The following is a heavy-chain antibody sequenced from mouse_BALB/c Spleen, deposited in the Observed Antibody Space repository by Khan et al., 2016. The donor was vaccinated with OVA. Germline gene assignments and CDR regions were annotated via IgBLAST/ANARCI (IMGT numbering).Heavy chain of an antibody. J-gene: IGHJ3*01. CDR3: ARHLTGSFAY. CDR2: ISSGGDYT. V-gene: IGHV5-6*01. Sequence: EVKLVESGGDLVKPGGSLKLSCAASGFTFSSDGVSWVRQTPDKRQEWVATISSGGDYTYYPDRVKGRFTIARDNAKNTRYLPMSRLTSEDTAMYYCARHLTGSFAYWGQGTLVTVSA. D-gene: IGHD4-1*01. CDR1: GFTFSSDG.